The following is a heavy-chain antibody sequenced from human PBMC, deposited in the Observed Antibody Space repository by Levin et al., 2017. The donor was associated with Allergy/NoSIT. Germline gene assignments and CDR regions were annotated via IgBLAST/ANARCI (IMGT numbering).Heavy chain of an antibody. D-gene: IGHD6-13*01. CDR2: VFYTGSS. CDR3: ARQETSSSLIEIHWFDP. J-gene: IGHJ5*02. CDR1: GGSMRRNSYY. V-gene: IGHV4-39*01. Sequence: SETLSLTCSVSGGSMRRNSYYWGWIRQPPGQGLEWIGTVFYTGSSYYNPSLKTRVTLSVDTSKNQFSLKLTSVTAADTAVYYCARQETSSSLIEIHWFDPWGQGILVTVSS.